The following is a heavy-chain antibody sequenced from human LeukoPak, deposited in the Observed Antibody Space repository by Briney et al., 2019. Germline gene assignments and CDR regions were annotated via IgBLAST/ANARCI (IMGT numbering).Heavy chain of an antibody. J-gene: IGHJ4*02. V-gene: IGHV4-61*02. CDR2: IYTSGST. CDR1: GGSISSGSYY. Sequence: SETLSLTCTVSGGSISSGSYYWSWIRQPAGKGLEWIGRIYTSGSTNYNPSLKGRVTIPVDTSKNQFSLKLSSVTAADTAVYYCARCPYDILTGYYGVDYWGQGTLVTVSS. D-gene: IGHD3-9*01. CDR3: ARCPYDILTGYYGVDY.